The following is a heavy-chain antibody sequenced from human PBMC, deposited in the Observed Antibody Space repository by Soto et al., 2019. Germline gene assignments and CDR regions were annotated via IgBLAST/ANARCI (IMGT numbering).Heavy chain of an antibody. V-gene: IGHV3-21*01. D-gene: IGHD3-16*02. CDR1: GFTFSSYS. CDR3: ASALGELSRTIYYYGMDV. J-gene: IGHJ6*02. CDR2: ISSSSSYI. Sequence: GGSLRLSCAASGFTFSSYSMNWVRQAPGKGLEWVSSISSSSSYIYYADSVKGRFTISRDNAKNSLYLQMNSLRAEDTAVYYCASALGELSRTIYYYGMDVWGQGTTVTVSS.